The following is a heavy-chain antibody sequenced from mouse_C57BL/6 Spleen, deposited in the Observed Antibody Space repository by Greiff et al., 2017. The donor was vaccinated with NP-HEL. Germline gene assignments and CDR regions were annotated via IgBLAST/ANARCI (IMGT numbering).Heavy chain of an antibody. J-gene: IGHJ2*01. D-gene: IGHD1-1*01. CDR3: ARDRYYYGSSYDYFDY. CDR1: GFTFSSYA. Sequence: EVKLVESGGGLVKPGGSLKLSCAASGFTFSSYAMSWVRQTPEKRLEWVATISDGGSYTYYPDNVKGLFTISRDNAKNNLYLQMSHLKSEDTAMYYCARDRYYYGSSYDYFDYWGQGTTLTVSS. V-gene: IGHV5-4*01. CDR2: ISDGGSYT.